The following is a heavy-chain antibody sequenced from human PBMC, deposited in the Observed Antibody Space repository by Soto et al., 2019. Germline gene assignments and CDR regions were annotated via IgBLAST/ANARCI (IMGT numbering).Heavy chain of an antibody. V-gene: IGHV1-69*12. D-gene: IGHD3-10*01. CDR3: ASRFTDSGSYQRPFDY. CDR2: IIPIFGTA. Sequence: QVQLVQSGAEVKKPGSSVKVSCKASGGTFSSYAISWVRQAPGQGLEWMGGIIPIFGTANYAQKFQGRVTIPADEATSTAYMELRSLRSEDTAVYYCASRFTDSGSYQRPFDYWGQGTLVTVSS. CDR1: GGTFSSYA. J-gene: IGHJ4*02.